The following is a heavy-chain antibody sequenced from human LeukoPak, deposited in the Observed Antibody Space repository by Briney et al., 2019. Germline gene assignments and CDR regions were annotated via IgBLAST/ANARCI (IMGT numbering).Heavy chain of an antibody. J-gene: IGHJ4*02. D-gene: IGHD6-19*01. V-gene: IGHV3-30*03. CDR1: GFTFSSYE. CDR2: ILYDGTNK. CDR3: VQRFNGWYFNY. Sequence: GGSLRLSCEASGFTFSSYEMNWVRQAPGKGLEWVAVILYDGTNKYYTDSVEGRFTISRDNSKNTLYLQMNSLRAEDTAVYYCVQRFNGWYFNYWGQGTLVTVSS.